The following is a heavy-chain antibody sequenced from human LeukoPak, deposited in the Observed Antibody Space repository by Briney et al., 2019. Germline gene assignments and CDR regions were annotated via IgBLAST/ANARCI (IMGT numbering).Heavy chain of an antibody. CDR2: TNPNSGGT. J-gene: IGHJ4*02. CDR1: GYTFTGYY. Sequence: ASVKVSCKASGYTFTGYYMHWVRQAPGQGLEWMGWTNPNSGGTNYAQKFQGRVTMTRDTSISTAYMDLSRLRSDDTAVYYCARVYDILTGYVDYWGQGTLVTVSS. D-gene: IGHD3-9*01. V-gene: IGHV1-2*02. CDR3: ARVYDILTGYVDY.